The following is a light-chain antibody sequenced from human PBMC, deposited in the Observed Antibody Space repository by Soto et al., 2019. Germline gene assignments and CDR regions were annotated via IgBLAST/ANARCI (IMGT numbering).Light chain of an antibody. CDR3: QQTFRRPST. V-gene: IGKV1-39*01. Sequence: DIQMTQSPSSLSASVGDRVTITCRASQIVRSNLNWYQQKPGKVPELLIYAASTLQPGVPSRFRVSGSGTDFHLTVRSLQPEEFATYQCQQTFRRPSTFGQGTKLE. CDR1: QIVRSN. CDR2: AAS. J-gene: IGKJ2*01.